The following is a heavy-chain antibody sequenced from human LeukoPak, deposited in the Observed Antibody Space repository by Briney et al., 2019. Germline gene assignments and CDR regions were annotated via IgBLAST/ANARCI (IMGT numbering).Heavy chain of an antibody. CDR3: AKGSLLGN. V-gene: IGHV3-9*01. Sequence: PGGSLRLSCAASGFTFDDYAMHWVRQAPGKGLEWVSGISWKSGSIGYADSVKGRFTISRDNAKNSLYLQMNSLRAEDTALYYCAKGSLLGNWGQGTLVTVSS. J-gene: IGHJ4*02. CDR2: ISWKSGSI. D-gene: IGHD3-10*01. CDR1: GFTFDDYA.